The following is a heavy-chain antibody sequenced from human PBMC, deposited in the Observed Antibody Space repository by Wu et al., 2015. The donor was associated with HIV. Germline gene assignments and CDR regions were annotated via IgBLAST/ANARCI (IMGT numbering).Heavy chain of an antibody. J-gene: IGHJ5*02. CDR1: GHTLSSYG. CDR3: ARDTSTSTNWFDP. CDR2: ISAYSGNT. Sequence: QVQLVQSGAEVKKPGASVKVSCQASGHTLSSYGISWVRQAPGQGPEWMGWISAYSGNTKYAQKLQGRVTMTTDTSTSSAYMELRSLRSDDTAVYYCARDTSTSTNWFDPWGQVTLVTVSS. D-gene: IGHD5/OR15-5a*01. V-gene: IGHV1-18*01.